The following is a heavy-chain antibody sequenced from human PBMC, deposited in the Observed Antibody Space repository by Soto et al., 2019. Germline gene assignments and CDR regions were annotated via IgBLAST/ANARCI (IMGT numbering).Heavy chain of an antibody. CDR3: AREDYTASFDY. CDR1: GFTFSSYG. D-gene: IGHD4-4*01. J-gene: IGHJ4*02. Sequence: QVQLVESGGGVVQPGRSLRLYCAASGFTFSSYGMHWVRQAPGKGLEWVAVIWYDGSNKYYADSVKGRFTISRDNSKNTLYLQMNSLRAEDTAVYYCAREDYTASFDYWGQGTLVTVSS. V-gene: IGHV3-33*01. CDR2: IWYDGSNK.